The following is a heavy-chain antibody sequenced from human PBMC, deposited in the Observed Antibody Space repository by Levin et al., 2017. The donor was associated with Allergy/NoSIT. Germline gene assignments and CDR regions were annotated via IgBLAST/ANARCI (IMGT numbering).Heavy chain of an antibody. J-gene: IGHJ6*04. CDR1: GFTFSTYS. V-gene: IGHV3-21*04. D-gene: IGHD3-3*01. CDR3: ARETRTNTYFGEVDV. Sequence: GGSLRLSCAASGFTFSTYSMAWVRQAPGKGLEWVSSIGISSSYIHYADSVKGRFTVSRDNAKNSLYLQMNSLRAEDTAVYYCARETRTNTYFGEVDVWGKGTTVTVSS. CDR2: IGISSSYI.